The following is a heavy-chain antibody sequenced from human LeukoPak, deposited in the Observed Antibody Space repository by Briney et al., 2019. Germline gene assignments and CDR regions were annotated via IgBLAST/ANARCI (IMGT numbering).Heavy chain of an antibody. CDR3: ASGRVTAVY. CDR1: GFTFSSSL. V-gene: IGHV3-7*03. J-gene: IGHJ4*02. Sequence: GGSLRLSCAASGFTFSSSLMTWVRQAPGKGLEWVASVNQDGGEKNYVDSVKGRFTISRDNAKNSLYLQMNSLRTEDTVVYYCASGRVTAVYWGQGTLVTVSS. CDR2: VNQDGGEK. D-gene: IGHD2-21*02.